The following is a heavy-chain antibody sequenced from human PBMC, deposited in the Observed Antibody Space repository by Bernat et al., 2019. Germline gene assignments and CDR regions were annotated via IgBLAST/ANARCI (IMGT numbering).Heavy chain of an antibody. Sequence: EVHLLESGGDLVQPGGSLRLSCAASGFTFSSYAMSWVRQAPGKGLEWVSAISGRGGSPYYADSVKGRFTISRDNSKNTLYLQMNSLRAEDTAVYYCAKDREATIKIEAFDIWGQGTMVTVSS. J-gene: IGHJ3*02. CDR1: GFTFSSYA. D-gene: IGHD4/OR15-4a*01. CDR3: AKDREATIKIEAFDI. V-gene: IGHV3-23*01. CDR2: ISGRGGSP.